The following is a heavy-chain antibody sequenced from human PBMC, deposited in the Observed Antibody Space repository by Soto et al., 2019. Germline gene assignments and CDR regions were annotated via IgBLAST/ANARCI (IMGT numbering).Heavy chain of an antibody. CDR1: GDTFSIFA. CDR3: ARDLGSGYDPGDY. V-gene: IGHV1-69*12. D-gene: IGHD5-12*01. CDR2: IIPTIGTT. Sequence: QVQLVQSGAEVKKPGSSVKVSCKDSGDTFSIFAISWVRQAPGQGLEWMGGIIPTIGTTNYAQRFQGRITITGDESTGTAYMELSSLKSEDTAVYYCARDLGSGYDPGDYWGQGTLVIVSS. J-gene: IGHJ4*02.